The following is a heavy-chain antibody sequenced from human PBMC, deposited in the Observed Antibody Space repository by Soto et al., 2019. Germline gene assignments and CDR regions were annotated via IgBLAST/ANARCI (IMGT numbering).Heavy chain of an antibody. D-gene: IGHD6-6*01. CDR2: ISYDGSNK. J-gene: IGHJ4*02. Sequence: GGSLRLSCAASGFTFSSYGMYWVRQAPGKGLEWVAVISYDGSNKYYADSVKGRFTISRDNSKNTLYLQMNSLRAEDTAVYYCAKGGYSSSTHFDYWGQGTLVTVSS. CDR1: GFTFSSYG. CDR3: AKGGYSSSTHFDY. V-gene: IGHV3-30*18.